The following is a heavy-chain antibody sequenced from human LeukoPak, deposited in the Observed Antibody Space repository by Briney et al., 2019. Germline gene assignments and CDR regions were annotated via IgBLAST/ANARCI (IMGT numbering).Heavy chain of an antibody. J-gene: IGHJ6*02. Sequence: GGSLRLSCAASGFTFSSYAMSWVRQAPGKGLEWVSYISSSGSTIYYADSVKGRFTISRDNAKNSLYLQMNSLRAEDTAVYYCAREAFWSGDSPYGMDVWGQGTTVTVSS. CDR2: ISSSGSTI. CDR3: AREAFWSGDSPYGMDV. D-gene: IGHD3-3*01. V-gene: IGHV3-48*04. CDR1: GFTFSSYA.